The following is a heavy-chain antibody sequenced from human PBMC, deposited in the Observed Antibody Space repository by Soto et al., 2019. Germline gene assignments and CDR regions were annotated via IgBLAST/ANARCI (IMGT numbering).Heavy chain of an antibody. CDR1: GGSISSGGYA. D-gene: IGHD4-17*01. Sequence: QLQLQESGSGLVKPLQTLSLTCAVSGGSISSGGYAWNWIRQPPGKGLEWIGYIYHSGNTYYNPSLKSXVTLSXXRSKNQFSLKLTSVTAADTAVYYCARGGTVTRFDPWGQGTLVTVSS. CDR2: IYHSGNT. J-gene: IGHJ5*02. V-gene: IGHV4-30-2*01. CDR3: ARGGTVTRFDP.